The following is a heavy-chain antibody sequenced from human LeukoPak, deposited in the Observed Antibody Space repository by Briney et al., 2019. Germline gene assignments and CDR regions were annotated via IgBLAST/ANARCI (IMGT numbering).Heavy chain of an antibody. Sequence: GGSVRLSCAASGFTVSSNYMSWVRLAPGKGLEWVSVIYSGGNTDYADSVKGRFSISRHNSKNTLYLQMNSLRAEDTAVYYCARLSYYYDSSGILDYWGLGTLVTVSS. CDR1: GFTVSSNY. D-gene: IGHD3-22*01. CDR3: ARLSYYYDSSGILDY. J-gene: IGHJ4*02. V-gene: IGHV3-53*04. CDR2: IYSGGNT.